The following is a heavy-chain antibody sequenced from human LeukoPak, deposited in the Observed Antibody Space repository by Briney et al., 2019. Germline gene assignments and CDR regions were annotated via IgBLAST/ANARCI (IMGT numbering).Heavy chain of an antibody. J-gene: IGHJ3*02. D-gene: IGHD2-2*01. Sequence: PGGSLRLSCAASGFTFSSYWMSWVRQAPGKGLEWVANIKQDGSEKYHVDSVKGRFTISRDNAKNSLYLQMNSLRAEDTAVYYCARDDCSSTSCYDAFDIWGQGTMVTVSS. CDR1: GFTFSSYW. CDR2: IKQDGSEK. CDR3: ARDDCSSTSCYDAFDI. V-gene: IGHV3-7*01.